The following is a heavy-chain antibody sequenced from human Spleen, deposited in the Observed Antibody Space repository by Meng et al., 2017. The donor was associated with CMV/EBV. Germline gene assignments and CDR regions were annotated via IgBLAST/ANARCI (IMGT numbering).Heavy chain of an antibody. V-gene: IGHV3-9*01. Sequence: GGSLRLSCAAPGFTFDNYAMHWVRQAPGKGLEWVSGLTLNNSTGTIAYVDSVRGRSTTIAYVDSVKGRSAISRDNARNSLYLQMNSLRAEDTALYYCAKGKWLLYYFDYWGQGTLVTVSS. J-gene: IGHJ4*02. CDR1: GFTFDNYA. D-gene: IGHD6-19*01. CDR2: LTLNNSTGTI. CDR3: AKGKWLLYYFDY.